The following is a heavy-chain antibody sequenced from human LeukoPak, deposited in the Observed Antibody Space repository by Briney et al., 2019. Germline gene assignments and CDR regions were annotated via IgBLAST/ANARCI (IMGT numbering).Heavy chain of an antibody. CDR2: IYHSGST. J-gene: IGHJ5*02. Sequence: PSETLSLTCTVSGYSISSGYYWGWIRQPPGKGLEWIGSIYHSGSTYYNPSLKSRVTISVDTSKNQFSLKLSSVTAADTAVYYCARLGSSYGGNSVGVSLSNWFDPWGQGTLVTVSS. CDR1: GYSISSGYY. V-gene: IGHV4-38-2*02. CDR3: ARLGSSYGGNSVGVSLSNWFDP. D-gene: IGHD4-23*01.